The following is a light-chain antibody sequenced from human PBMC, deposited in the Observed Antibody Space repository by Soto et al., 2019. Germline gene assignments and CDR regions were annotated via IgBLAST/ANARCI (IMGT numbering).Light chain of an antibody. J-gene: IGKJ2*01. CDR2: GTS. CDR3: QQYNNWPPT. Sequence: EIVMTQSPATLSVSPGERATLSCRASQSVSSNLAWDQQKPGQAPRLLIYGTSTRATGIPARFSGSGSGTEFTLTISSLQSEDFAAYYCQQYNNWPPTFGQGIKLEIK. V-gene: IGKV3-15*01. CDR1: QSVSSN.